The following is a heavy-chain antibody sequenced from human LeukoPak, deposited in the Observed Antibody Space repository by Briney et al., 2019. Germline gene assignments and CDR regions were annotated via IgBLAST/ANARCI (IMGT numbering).Heavy chain of an antibody. CDR3: ARRGWYYDILTGYSNYFDY. Sequence: SETLSLTCTASGGSISSYYRSWIRQPPGKGLEWVGYIYYSGSTNYNPSLKSRVTISVDTSKNQFSLKLSSVTAADTAVYYCARRGWYYDILTGYSNYFDYWGQGTLVTVSS. J-gene: IGHJ4*02. CDR1: GGSISSYY. CDR2: IYYSGST. D-gene: IGHD3-9*01. V-gene: IGHV4-59*08.